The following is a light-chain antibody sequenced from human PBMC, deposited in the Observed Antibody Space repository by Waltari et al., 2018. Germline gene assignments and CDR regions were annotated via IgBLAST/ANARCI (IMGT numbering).Light chain of an antibody. J-gene: IGLJ1*01. CDR1: RSNLGWKY. CDR2: RNH. Sequence: QYVLTQPPSASATPGQRVTISCSGSRSNLGWKYLFWSQQPPGTAPKLLIYRNHARPSRVPDRFSASKYGTSASLVISELRSEDEGIYYCASWDESHYVFGPGTTVTVL. V-gene: IGLV1-47*01. CDR3: ASWDESHYV.